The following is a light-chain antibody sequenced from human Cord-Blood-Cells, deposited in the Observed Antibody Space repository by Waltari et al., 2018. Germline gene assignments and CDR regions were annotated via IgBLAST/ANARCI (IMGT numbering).Light chain of an antibody. CDR2: FGS. V-gene: IGKV2-28*01. CDR3: MQALQTPYS. CDR1: QSLLHSNVSNY. Sequence: DIVMTQSPPFLPVTAREPPSISCSSSQSLLHSNVSNYLDCYLQKRGQSPQLLIYFGSNRASGGPDRVSGSGSGTDFTLKISRVEAEEVWVYYCMQALQTPYSFGQGTKLEIK. J-gene: IGKJ2*03.